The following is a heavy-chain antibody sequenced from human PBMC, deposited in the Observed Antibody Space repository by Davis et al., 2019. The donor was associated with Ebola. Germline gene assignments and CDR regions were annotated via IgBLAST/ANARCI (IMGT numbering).Heavy chain of an antibody. CDR2: ISYDGSNK. CDR1: GFTFSSYA. V-gene: IGHV3-30-3*01. CDR3: AREVIAVAGTGVGANWFDP. Sequence: PGGSLRLSCAASGFTFSSYAMHWVRQAPGKGLEWVAVISYDGSNKYYADSVKGRFTISRDNSKNTLYLQMNSLRAEDTVVYYCAREVIAVAGTGVGANWFDPWGQGTLVTVSS. D-gene: IGHD6-19*01. J-gene: IGHJ5*02.